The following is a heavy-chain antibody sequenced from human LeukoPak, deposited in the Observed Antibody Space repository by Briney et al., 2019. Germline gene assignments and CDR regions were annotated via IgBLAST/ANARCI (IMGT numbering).Heavy chain of an antibody. J-gene: IGHJ4*02. CDR2: INPNSGGT. CDR3: ARESGTYYYDSSGYYYLDY. D-gene: IGHD3-22*01. Sequence: ASVKVSCKASGYTFTSYYMHWVRQAPGQGLEWMGWINPNSGGTNYAQKFQGRVTMTRDTSISTAYMELSRLRSDDTAVYYCARESGTYYYDSSGYYYLDYWGQGTLVTVSS. CDR1: GYTFTSYY. V-gene: IGHV1-2*02.